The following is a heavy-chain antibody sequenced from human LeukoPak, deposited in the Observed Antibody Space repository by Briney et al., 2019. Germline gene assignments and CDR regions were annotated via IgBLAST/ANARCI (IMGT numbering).Heavy chain of an antibody. CDR2: INPSGGST. CDR1: GYTFTSYY. D-gene: IGHD6-19*01. J-gene: IGHJ4*02. CDR3: ARGIAVPATTVVDY. V-gene: IGHV1-46*03. Sequence: VASVKVSCKASGYTFTSYYVHWVRQAPGQGLEWMGIINPSGGSTSYAQKFQSRVTMTRDTSTSTAYMELSSLTSEDTAVYYCARGIAVPATTVVDYWGQGTLVTVSS.